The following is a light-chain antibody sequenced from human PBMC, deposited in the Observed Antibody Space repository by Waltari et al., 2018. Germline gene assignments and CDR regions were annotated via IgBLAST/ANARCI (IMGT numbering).Light chain of an antibody. CDR1: SSDVGAYKY. CDR3: ASRGASKV. V-gene: IGLV2-8*01. CDR2: EVS. J-gene: IGLJ2*01. Sequence: SVTISCTGTSSDVGAYKYVSWYQQHPGKAPKLLIYEVSKRASGVPDRFSGSKSGNTASLTVSGLQAEDEADYYCASRGASKVFGGGTKLTVL.